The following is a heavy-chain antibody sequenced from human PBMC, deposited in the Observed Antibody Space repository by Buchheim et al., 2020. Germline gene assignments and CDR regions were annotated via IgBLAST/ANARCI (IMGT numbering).Heavy chain of an antibody. CDR1: GFTFSSYG. Sequence: VQVVESGGGVVQPGRSLRLSCAASGFTFSSYGMHWVRQAPGKGLEWVAVISYDGSNKYYADSVKGRFTISRDNSKNTLYLQMNSLRAEDTAVYYCAKDPGDYGDYGGSSGGMDVWGQGTT. CDR2: ISYDGSNK. V-gene: IGHV3-30*18. D-gene: IGHD4-17*01. J-gene: IGHJ6*02. CDR3: AKDPGDYGDYGGSSGGMDV.